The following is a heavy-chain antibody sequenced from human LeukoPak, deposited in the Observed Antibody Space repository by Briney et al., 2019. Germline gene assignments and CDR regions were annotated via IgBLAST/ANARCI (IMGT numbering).Heavy chain of an antibody. CDR1: GGSISSYY. CDR3: ARAGPRSSLNFDY. J-gene: IGHJ4*02. V-gene: IGHV4-59*01. CDR2: IYYSGSI. D-gene: IGHD6-19*01. Sequence: PSETLSLTCTVSGGSISSYYWSWIRQPPGKGLEWIGYIYYSGSINYNPSLKSRVTISVDTSKNQFSLKLSSVTAADTAVYYCARAGPRSSLNFDYWGQGTLVTVSS.